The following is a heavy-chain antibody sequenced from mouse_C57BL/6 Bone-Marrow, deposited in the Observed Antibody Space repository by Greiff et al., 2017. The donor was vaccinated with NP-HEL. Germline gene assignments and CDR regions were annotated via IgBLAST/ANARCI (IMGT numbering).Heavy chain of an antibody. CDR2: IYPRDGST. V-gene: IGHV1-85*01. J-gene: IGHJ3*01. Sequence: QVQLKESGPELVKPGASVKLSCKASGYTFTSYDINWVNQRPGQGLEWIGWIYPRDGSTNYNEKFKGQATLTVDTSSSTAYMELNSLTSEDSAVYFCARDYYSNSWFAYWGQGTLVTVSA. CDR1: GYTFTSYD. CDR3: ARDYYSNSWFAY. D-gene: IGHD2-5*01.